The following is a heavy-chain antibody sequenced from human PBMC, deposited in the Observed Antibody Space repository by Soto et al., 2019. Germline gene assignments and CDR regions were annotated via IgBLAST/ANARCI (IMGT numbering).Heavy chain of an antibody. CDR2: IKSKTDGGTT. CDR3: TGLWFLYYYYMDV. V-gene: IGHV3-15*01. J-gene: IGHJ6*03. D-gene: IGHD3-10*01. CDR1: GFTFSNAW. Sequence: GGSLRLSCAASGFTFSNAWMSWVRQAPGKGLEWVGRIKSKTDGGTTDYAAPVKGRFTISRDDSKNTLYLQMNSLKTEDTAVYYCTGLWFLYYYYMDVWGKGTTVTVSS.